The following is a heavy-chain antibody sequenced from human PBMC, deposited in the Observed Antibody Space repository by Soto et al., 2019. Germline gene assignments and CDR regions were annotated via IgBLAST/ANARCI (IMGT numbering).Heavy chain of an antibody. V-gene: IGHV3-23*01. CDR1: GFAFSAYA. CDR2: ISDSDGGT. J-gene: IGHJ4*02. Sequence: GSLRLSCAASGFAFSAYAMTWVRQAPGKGLEWVSDISDSDGGTHYADSVKGRFTISRDNAKITLYLQMDRLRVEDAAVYYCAKARTYFYFWGQGTLATVSS. CDR3: AKARTYFYF.